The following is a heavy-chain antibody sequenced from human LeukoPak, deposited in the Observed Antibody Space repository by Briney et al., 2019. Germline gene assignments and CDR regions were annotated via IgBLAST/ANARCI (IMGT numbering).Heavy chain of an antibody. D-gene: IGHD3-10*01. J-gene: IGHJ6*02. CDR3: ATSLKGSKFTMVRGVISYDLLYYGMDV. CDR2: FDPEDGET. Sequence: ASVKVSCKVSGYTLTELSMHWVRQAPGKGLEWMGGFDPEDGETIYAQKFQGRVTMTEDTSTDTAYMELSSLRSEDTAVYYCATSLKGSKFTMVRGVISYDLLYYGMDVWGQGTTVTVSS. CDR1: GYTLTELS. V-gene: IGHV1-24*01.